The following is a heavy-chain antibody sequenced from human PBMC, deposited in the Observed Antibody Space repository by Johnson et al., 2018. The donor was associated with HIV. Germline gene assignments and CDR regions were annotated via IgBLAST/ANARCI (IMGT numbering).Heavy chain of an antibody. CDR1: GFTFHDYA. Sequence: QLVESGGGLVQPGRSLRLSCAASGFTFHDYAMHWVRQAPGKGLEWVSGINWNSVILGYADSVKGRFTISRDNSKSTLYLQMNSLRPEDTAVYYCAKERRAPRAFDIWGQGTMLTVSS. CDR3: AKERRAPRAFDI. J-gene: IGHJ3*02. V-gene: IGHV3-9*01. CDR2: INWNSVIL.